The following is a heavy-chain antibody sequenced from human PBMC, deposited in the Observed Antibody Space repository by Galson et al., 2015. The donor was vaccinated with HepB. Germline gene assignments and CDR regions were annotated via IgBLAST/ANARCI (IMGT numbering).Heavy chain of an antibody. CDR3: AKGSASGTEYYFDY. V-gene: IGHV3-23*01. CDR2: INSDGDST. Sequence: SLRLSCAASGFTFSNYAMAWVRQAPGKGLEWVSAINSDGDSTWYADSVKGRFTISRDKSKNTLYLQMNSLRVEDTAIYYCAKGSASGTEYYFDYWGQGTLVTVSS. J-gene: IGHJ4*02. D-gene: IGHD6-13*01. CDR1: GFTFSNYA.